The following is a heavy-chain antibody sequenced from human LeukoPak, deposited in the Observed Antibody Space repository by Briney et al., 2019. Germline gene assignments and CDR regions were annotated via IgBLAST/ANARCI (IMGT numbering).Heavy chain of an antibody. D-gene: IGHD6-19*01. CDR3: AKASSSGWYWGDY. CDR1: GFTFSSYS. CDR2: ISGSGGST. V-gene: IGHV3-23*01. J-gene: IGHJ4*02. Sequence: GGSLRLSCAASGFTFSSYSMNWVRQAPGKGLEWVSAISGSGGSTYYADSVKGRFTISRDNSKNTLYLQMNSLRAEDTAVYYCAKASSSGWYWGDYWGQGTLVTVSS.